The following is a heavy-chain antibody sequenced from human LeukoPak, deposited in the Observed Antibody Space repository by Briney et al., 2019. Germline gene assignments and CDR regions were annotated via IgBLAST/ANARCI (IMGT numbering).Heavy chain of an antibody. Sequence: SETLSLTCTVSGGSISSSSYYWGWIRQPPGKGLEWIGSIYYSGRTYYNPSLKSRVTISVDTSKNQFSLKLSSVTAADTAVYYCARPNYENYYYMDVWGKGTTVTVSS. D-gene: IGHD4/OR15-4a*01. CDR1: GGSISSSSYY. CDR2: IYYSGRT. CDR3: ARPNYENYYYMDV. V-gene: IGHV4-39*01. J-gene: IGHJ6*03.